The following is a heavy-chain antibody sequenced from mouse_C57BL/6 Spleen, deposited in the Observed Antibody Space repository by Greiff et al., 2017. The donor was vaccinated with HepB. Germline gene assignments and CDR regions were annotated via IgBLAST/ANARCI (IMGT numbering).Heavy chain of an antibody. CDR2: IDPSDSYT. Sequence: QVQLQQPGAELVKPGASVKLSCKASGYTFTSYWMQWVKQRPGQGLEWIGEIDPSDSYTNYNQKFKGKATLTVDTSSSTAYMQLSSLTSEDSAVYYCARRDYSIPFAYWGQGTLVTVSA. D-gene: IGHD2-5*01. J-gene: IGHJ3*01. CDR3: ARRDYSIPFAY. CDR1: GYTFTSYW. V-gene: IGHV1-50*01.